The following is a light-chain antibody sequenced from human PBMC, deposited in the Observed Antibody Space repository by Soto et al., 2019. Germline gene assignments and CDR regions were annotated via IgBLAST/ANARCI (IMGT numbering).Light chain of an antibody. CDR1: QSLLHTNGYNY. CDR3: MQGLLTSPT. V-gene: IGKV2-28*01. J-gene: IGKJ4*01. CDR2: LGS. Sequence: DIVMTQSPLSLPVTPGEPASISCRSSQSLLHTNGYNYMDWYMQRPGQSPQLLIYLGSSRASGVPGRFSGSGSGTDFTLKISRVEAEDVGVYYCMQGLLTSPTFGGGTRVEIK.